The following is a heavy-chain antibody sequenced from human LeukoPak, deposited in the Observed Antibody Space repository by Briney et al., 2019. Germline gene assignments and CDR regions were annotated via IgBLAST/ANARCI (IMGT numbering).Heavy chain of an antibody. CDR2: ISPSGGTT. CDR3: AKDDDWGRYKH. Sequence: GGSLRLSCAASGFTFSSYGMNWVRQAPGKGLEWVSGISPSGGTTYYTDSVKGRSTISRDNSKHTVSLQMNSLRAEDTAVYYCAKDDDWGRYKHWGQGTLVTVSS. J-gene: IGHJ1*01. V-gene: IGHV3-23*01. D-gene: IGHD3-16*01. CDR1: GFTFSSYG.